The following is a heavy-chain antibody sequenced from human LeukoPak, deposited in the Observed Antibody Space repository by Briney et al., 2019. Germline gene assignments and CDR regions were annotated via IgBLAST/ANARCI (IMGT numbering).Heavy chain of an antibody. CDR1: GFTFSTYA. J-gene: IGHJ4*02. D-gene: IGHD1-1*01. CDR2: ISGTVSTT. Sequence: PGGSLRLSCAASGFTFSTYAMSWVRQAPGKGLEWVSSISGTVSTTYYADSVKGRSTISRDNSNNTLYLQMNSLRAEDSAVYYCAKGRTTDFWGQGTLVTVSS. V-gene: IGHV3-23*01. CDR3: AKGRTTDF.